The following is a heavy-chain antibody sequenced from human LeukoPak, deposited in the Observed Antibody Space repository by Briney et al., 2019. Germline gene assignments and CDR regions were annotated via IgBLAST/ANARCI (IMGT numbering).Heavy chain of an antibody. J-gene: IGHJ4*02. V-gene: IGHV3-48*03. CDR1: GFTFSTYE. CDR2: ISSSGTYI. CDR3: ARGRGVVATTTQGD. D-gene: IGHD1-26*01. Sequence: GGSLRLSCAVSGFTFSTYEMNWVRQAPGKGLEWVSYISSSGTYIYYADSVKGRFTISRDNAKNSLYLQMNSLRAEDTGLYYCARGRGVVATTTQGDWGQGTLVTVSS.